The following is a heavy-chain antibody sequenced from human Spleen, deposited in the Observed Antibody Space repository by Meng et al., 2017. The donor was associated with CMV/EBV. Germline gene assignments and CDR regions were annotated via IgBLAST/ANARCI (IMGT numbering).Heavy chain of an antibody. J-gene: IGHJ5*02. V-gene: IGHV4-39*07. CDR2: IYYTGYN. Sequence: SETLSLTCTVSGGSISSSDYYWGWIRQPPGEGLEWIGSIYYTGYNDYNPSLKSRVTISVDTSKNLFSLSLTSMTAADTAVYYCARDHRSASYGRWFDPWGQGTLVTVS. CDR1: GGSISSSDYY. CDR3: ARDHRSASYGRWFDP. D-gene: IGHD6-19*01.